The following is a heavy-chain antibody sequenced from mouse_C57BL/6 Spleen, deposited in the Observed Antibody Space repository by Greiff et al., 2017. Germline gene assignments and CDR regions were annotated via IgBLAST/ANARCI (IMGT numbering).Heavy chain of an antibody. CDR3: ARWGYSNFLMDY. J-gene: IGHJ4*01. Sequence: VQLQQPGAELVMPGASVKLSCKASGYTFTSYWMHWVKQRPGQGLEWIGEIDPSDSYTNYNQKFKGKSTLTVDKSSSTAYMQLSSLTSEDSAVYYCARWGYSNFLMDYWGQGTSVTVSS. V-gene: IGHV1-69*01. CDR2: IDPSDSYT. CDR1: GYTFTSYW. D-gene: IGHD2-5*01.